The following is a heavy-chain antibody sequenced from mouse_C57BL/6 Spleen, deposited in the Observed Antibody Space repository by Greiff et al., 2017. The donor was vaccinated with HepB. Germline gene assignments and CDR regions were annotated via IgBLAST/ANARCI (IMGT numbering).Heavy chain of an antibody. CDR3: ASDVFSTTVVAAVDY. J-gene: IGHJ2*01. V-gene: IGHV1-55*01. Sequence: VQVQQPGAELVQPGASVKMCCRASGYTFTSYWITWVKQRPGQGLEWIGDIYPGSGSTNYNEKFKSKATLTVDTSSSTAYMQLSSLTSEDSAVYYCASDVFSTTVVAAVDYWGQGTTLTVSS. CDR1: GYTFTSYW. CDR2: IYPGSGST. D-gene: IGHD1-1*01.